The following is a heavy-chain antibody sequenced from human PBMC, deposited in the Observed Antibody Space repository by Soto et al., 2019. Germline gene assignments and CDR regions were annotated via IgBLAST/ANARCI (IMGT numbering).Heavy chain of an antibody. V-gene: IGHV4-30-2*01. CDR3: ARGSLDGFGELFEPNFDY. Sequence: SETLSLTCAVSGGSISSGGYSWSWIRQPPGKGLEWIGYIYHSGSTYYNPSLKSRVTISVDRSKNQFSLKLSSVTAADTAVYYCARGSLDGFGELFEPNFDYWGQGTLVTVSS. J-gene: IGHJ4*02. CDR2: IYHSGST. CDR1: GGSISSGGYS. D-gene: IGHD3-10*01.